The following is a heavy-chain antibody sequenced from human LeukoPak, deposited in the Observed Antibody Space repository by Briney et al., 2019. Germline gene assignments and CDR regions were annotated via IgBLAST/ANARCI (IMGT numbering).Heavy chain of an antibody. J-gene: IGHJ4*02. CDR1: GGTFSSYA. CDR3: ARLLPTYYYDSSGYSTKNSLDY. CDR2: IIPILGIA. Sequence: GASVKVSCKASGGTFSSYAISWVRQAPGQGLEWMGRIIPILGIANYAQKFQGRVTITADKSTSTAYMELSSLRSDDTAVYYCARLLPTYYYDSSGYSTKNSLDYWGQGTLVTVSP. V-gene: IGHV1-69*04. D-gene: IGHD3-22*01.